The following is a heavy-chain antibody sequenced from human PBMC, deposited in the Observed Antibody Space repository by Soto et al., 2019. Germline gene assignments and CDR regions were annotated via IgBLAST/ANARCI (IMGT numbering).Heavy chain of an antibody. CDR2: IFPGDSDT. CDR1: GYNFANYW. D-gene: IGHD6-13*01. J-gene: IGHJ3*02. CDR3: AAGYTTGPDAFDI. V-gene: IGHV5-51*01. Sequence: GESLKISCKGSGYNFANYWIGWVRQMPGKGLEWMGMIFPGDSDTKNSPSLQGQITMSVDKSDSSAYLQWRSLKASDTAMYYCAAGYTTGPDAFDIWGQGKMVTVSS.